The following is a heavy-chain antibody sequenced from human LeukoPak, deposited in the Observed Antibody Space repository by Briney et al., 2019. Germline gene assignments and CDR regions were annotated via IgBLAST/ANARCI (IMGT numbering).Heavy chain of an antibody. CDR1: GGSISSSSYY. V-gene: IGHV4-39*01. CDR3: ARTNGDWNDADFDY. D-gene: IGHD1-1*01. Sequence: SETLSLTCTVSGGSISSSSYYWGWIRQPPGKGLEWIGSIYYSGSTYYNPSLKSRVTISVDTSKNQFSLKLSSVTAADTAVYYCARTNGDWNDADFDYWGQGTLVTVSS. CDR2: IYYSGST. J-gene: IGHJ4*02.